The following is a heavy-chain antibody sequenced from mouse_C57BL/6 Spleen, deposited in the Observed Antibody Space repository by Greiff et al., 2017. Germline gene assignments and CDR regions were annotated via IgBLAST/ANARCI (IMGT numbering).Heavy chain of an antibody. D-gene: IGHD3-2*02. Sequence: QVQLQQPGAELVRPGSSVKLSCKASGYTFTSYWMHWVKQRPIQGLEWIGNIDPSDSETHYNQKFKDKATLTVDKSSSTAYMRLSSLTSEDSAVYYCARELRLLYYYAMDYWGQGTSVTVSS. CDR3: ARELRLLYYYAMDY. J-gene: IGHJ4*01. V-gene: IGHV1-52*01. CDR2: IDPSDSET. CDR1: GYTFTSYW.